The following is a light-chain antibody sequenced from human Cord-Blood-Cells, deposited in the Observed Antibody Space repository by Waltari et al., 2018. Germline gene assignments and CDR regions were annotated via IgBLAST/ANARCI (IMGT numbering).Light chain of an antibody. CDR3: QQYDNLPLT. J-gene: IGKJ4*01. CDR2: DAS. Sequence: DIQLTQSPSSLSASVGDRVTITCQPRQDISNYLNWYQQKPGKAPKLLIYDASNLETGVPSRFSGSGSGTDFTFTISSLQPEDIATYYCQQYDNLPLTFGGGTKVEIK. V-gene: IGKV1-33*01. CDR1: QDISNY.